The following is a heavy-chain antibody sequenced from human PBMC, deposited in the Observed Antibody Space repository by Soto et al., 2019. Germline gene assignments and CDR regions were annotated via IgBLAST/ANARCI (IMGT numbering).Heavy chain of an antibody. J-gene: IGHJ4*02. Sequence: QVQLQESGPGLVKPSQTLSLTCTVSGGSISSGDYYWSWIRQPPGKGLEWIGYIYYSGSTYYNPSHKXRXTXSXXTSKNQFSLKLSSVTAADTAVYYCARVRGVTYFDYWGQGTLVTVSS. V-gene: IGHV4-30-4*01. CDR3: ARVRGVTYFDY. CDR2: IYYSGST. CDR1: GGSISSGDYY. D-gene: IGHD3-10*01.